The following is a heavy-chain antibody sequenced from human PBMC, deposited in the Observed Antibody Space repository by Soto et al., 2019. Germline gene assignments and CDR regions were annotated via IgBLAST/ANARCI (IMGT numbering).Heavy chain of an antibody. Sequence: PGGSLRLSCVACKFTFSNYWMTWVRQDPGKGLEWGSTISGSGGSTYYADSVKGRCTISRDNSKNTLYLQMNSLRAEDTAVYYCAKDQGSSWYEIDYWGQGTLVTVSS. CDR1: KFTFSNYW. J-gene: IGHJ4*02. CDR3: AKDQGSSWYEIDY. V-gene: IGHV3-23*01. D-gene: IGHD6-13*01. CDR2: ISGSGGST.